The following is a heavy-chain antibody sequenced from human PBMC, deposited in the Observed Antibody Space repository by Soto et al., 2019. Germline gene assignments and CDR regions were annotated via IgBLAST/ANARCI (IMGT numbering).Heavy chain of an antibody. V-gene: IGHV3-49*03. CDR1: GFTFGDYA. Sequence: GVLRLSCTASGFTFGDYAMSWFRQAPGKGLEWVGFIRSKAYGGTTEYAASVKGRFTISRDDSKSIAYLQMNSLKTEDTAVYYCTRAGVGRPPAFDIWGQGTMVTVSS. CDR2: IRSKAYGGTT. J-gene: IGHJ3*02. D-gene: IGHD6-6*01. CDR3: TRAGVGRPPAFDI.